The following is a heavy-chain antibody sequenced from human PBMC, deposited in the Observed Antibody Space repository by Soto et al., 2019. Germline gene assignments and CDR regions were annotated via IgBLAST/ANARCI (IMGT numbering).Heavy chain of an antibody. CDR1: GGTFSSYA. J-gene: IGHJ6*02. D-gene: IGHD3-22*01. V-gene: IGHV1-69*13. CDR2: IIPIFGTA. Sequence: SVRVSCKASGGTFSSYAISGVRQAAGQGLGWMGGIIPIFGTANYAQKFQGRATITADESTSTAYIELSSLRSEDTAVYYCARSYYDSSGYKGRYYYYGMDVWGQGTTVTVSS. CDR3: ARSYYDSSGYKGRYYYYGMDV.